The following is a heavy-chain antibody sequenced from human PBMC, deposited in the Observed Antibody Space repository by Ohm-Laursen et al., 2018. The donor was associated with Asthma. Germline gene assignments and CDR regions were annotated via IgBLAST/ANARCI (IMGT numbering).Heavy chain of an antibody. CDR3: AREHYYGSGSYLDY. Sequence: SSVNLSCKTSLGTLSSYAISWVRQSPGQRLEWMGGIIPIFGTANYAQKFQGRVTITADESTSTAYMELSSLRSEDTAVYYCAREHYYGSGSYLDYWGQGTLVTVSS. D-gene: IGHD3-10*01. V-gene: IGHV1-69*01. J-gene: IGHJ4*02. CDR1: LGTLSSYA. CDR2: IIPIFGTA.